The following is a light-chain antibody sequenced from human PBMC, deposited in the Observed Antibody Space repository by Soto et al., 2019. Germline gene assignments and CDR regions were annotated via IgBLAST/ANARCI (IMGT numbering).Light chain of an antibody. J-gene: IGKJ2*01. Sequence: EFVLTQSPGTLSLSPGDRAILSCRASQSVTSTYIAWYQQKPGQAPRLLIYGASSSATGIPDRFSGSGSGTDFTLTIIRREAEDFAVYYCQYYGSSPPTTFGQGTKLEIK. CDR1: QSVTSTY. CDR2: GAS. CDR3: QYYGSSPPTT. V-gene: IGKV3-20*01.